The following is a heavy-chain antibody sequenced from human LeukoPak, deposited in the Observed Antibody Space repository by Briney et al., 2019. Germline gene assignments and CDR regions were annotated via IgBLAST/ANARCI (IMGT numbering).Heavy chain of an antibody. CDR2: ILDTGST. Sequence: PSETLSLTCAVYGGSFSDHYWSWIRKPPGKGLEWIGDILDTGSTNSNPSLKSRVTMSVDTSKNQFSLRLTSVTAADTAVYYCARLQSGLGYFDSWGQGILVTVSS. J-gene: IGHJ4*02. CDR3: ARLQSGLGYFDS. V-gene: IGHV4-34*12. CDR1: GGSFSDHY.